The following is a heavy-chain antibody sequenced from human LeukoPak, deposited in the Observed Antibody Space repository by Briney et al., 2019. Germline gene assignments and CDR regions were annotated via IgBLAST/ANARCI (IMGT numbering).Heavy chain of an antibody. CDR1: GHTFTSYV. CDR2: ISVYNVNT. Sequence: GGSVKVSCKASGHTFTSYVINWVRHAPGQGLEWIGWISVYNVNTYYAQKFQGRITMTTDTSTSTAYMDLRSLRSDDPAVYYCASAQEIEVAGSYFDYWGQGTLVTVSS. V-gene: IGHV1-18*01. D-gene: IGHD6-19*01. J-gene: IGHJ4*02. CDR3: ASAQEIEVAGSYFDY.